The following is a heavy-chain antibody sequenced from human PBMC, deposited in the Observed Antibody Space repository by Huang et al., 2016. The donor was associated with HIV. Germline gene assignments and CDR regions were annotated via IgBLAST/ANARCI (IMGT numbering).Heavy chain of an antibody. D-gene: IGHD3-16*01. CDR1: GGSVNSGYYY. V-gene: IGHV4-39*01. CDR2: VFEVGNT. J-gene: IGHJ3*01. Sequence: QLQLQESGPGLVRPSETLSLTCSVSGGSVNSGYYYWGWIRQPPGKGLEWIVCVFEVGNTFYHPSLKSRFSSSVDTSKKRFSLNLSSLTAADTAVYFCARLPFDYVWGTQRQTALDELDVWGQGTMVTVSS. CDR3: ARLPFDYVWGTQRQTALDELDV.